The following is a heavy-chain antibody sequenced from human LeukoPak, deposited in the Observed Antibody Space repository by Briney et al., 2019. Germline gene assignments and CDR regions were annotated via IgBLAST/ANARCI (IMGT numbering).Heavy chain of an antibody. CDR1: GFTFSSYD. Sequence: GGSLRLSCAASGFTFSSYDMHWVRQATGKGLEWVSAIGTAGDPYYPGSVKGRFTISRENAKNSLYLQMNSLRAGDTAVYYCARGKITMVRGVINDYSMDVWGKGTTVTVSS. J-gene: IGHJ6*04. CDR3: ARGKITMVRGVINDYSMDV. D-gene: IGHD3-10*01. V-gene: IGHV3-13*05. CDR2: IGTAGDP.